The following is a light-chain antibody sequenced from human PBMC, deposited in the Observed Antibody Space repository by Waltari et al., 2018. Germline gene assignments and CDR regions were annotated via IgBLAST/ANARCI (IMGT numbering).Light chain of an antibody. CDR3: QQRSNWPPVWT. CDR1: QSVSRY. Sequence: EIVLTQSPATLSLSPGERATLSCRASQSVSRYLAWYQQRPGQAPRLLIYEASKRASGIPARFSGSGSGTDFTLTISSLEPEDFAVYYCQQRSNWPPVWTFGQGTRVEIK. V-gene: IGKV3-11*01. CDR2: EAS. J-gene: IGKJ1*01.